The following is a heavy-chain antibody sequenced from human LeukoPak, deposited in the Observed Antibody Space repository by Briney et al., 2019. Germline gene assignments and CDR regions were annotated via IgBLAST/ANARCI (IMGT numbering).Heavy chain of an antibody. J-gene: IGHJ3*01. CDR3: ARSSYSSSSSV. D-gene: IGHD6-6*01. CDR2: INSDGSEG. CDR1: RFTFSGFW. Sequence: GGSLRLSCAVSRFTFSGFWMSWSRQAPGKGLEWVASINSDGSEGYYADVVKGRFTISRDNAKNSLYLQINSLRAEDTAVYYCARSSYSSSSSVWGQGTMVTVSS. V-gene: IGHV3-7*03.